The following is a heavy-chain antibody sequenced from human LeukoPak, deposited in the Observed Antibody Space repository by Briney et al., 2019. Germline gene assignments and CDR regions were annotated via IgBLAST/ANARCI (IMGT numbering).Heavy chain of an antibody. V-gene: IGHV4-31*03. Sequence: PSQTLSLTCTVSGGSISSGGYYWSWIRQHPGKGLEWIGYIYYSGSTYYNPSLKSRVTISVDTSKNQFSLKLSSVAAADTAVYYCARGHNFDWFDPWGQGTLVTVSS. J-gene: IGHJ5*02. D-gene: IGHD1-1*01. CDR3: ARGHNFDWFDP. CDR1: GGSISSGGYY. CDR2: IYYSGST.